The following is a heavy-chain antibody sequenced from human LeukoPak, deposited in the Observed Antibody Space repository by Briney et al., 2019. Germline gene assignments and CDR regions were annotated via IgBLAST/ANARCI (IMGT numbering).Heavy chain of an antibody. D-gene: IGHD3-3*01. V-gene: IGHV3-23*01. CDR2: ISGSGGST. CDR1: GFTFSDYY. Sequence: GGSLRLSCAASGFTFSDYYMSWIRQAPGKGLEWVSAISGSGGSTYYADSVKGRFTISRDNSKNTLYLQMDDLRAEDSAVHYCATHILFWSGLFDSWGQGALVSVSS. CDR3: ATHILFWSGLFDS. J-gene: IGHJ4*02.